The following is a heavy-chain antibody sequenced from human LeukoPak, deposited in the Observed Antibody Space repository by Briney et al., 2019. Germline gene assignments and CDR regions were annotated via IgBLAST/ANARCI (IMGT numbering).Heavy chain of an antibody. CDR3: ARVGDHYHWNFDL. V-gene: IGHV3-53*01. Sequence: GGSLRLSCAASGFSVGTKYMNWVRQAPGKGLEWISILYSGGDTYYADSVKGRFAISRDNSRNTLSLQMSSLRVEDTAVYYCARVGDHYHWNFDLWGRGTLVTVSS. CDR1: GFSVGTKY. CDR2: LYSGGDT. D-gene: IGHD3-10*01. J-gene: IGHJ2*01.